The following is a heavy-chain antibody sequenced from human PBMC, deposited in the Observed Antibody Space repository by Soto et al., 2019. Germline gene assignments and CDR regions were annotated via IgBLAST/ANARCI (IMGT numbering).Heavy chain of an antibody. CDR2: IYYSGST. CDR1: GGSISSSSYY. V-gene: IGHV4-39*01. J-gene: IGHJ4*02. CDR3: ARQSPDYEVDY. D-gene: IGHD4-17*01. Sequence: SETLSLTCTVSGGSISSSSYYWGWIRQPPGKGLEWIGSIYYSGSTYYNPSLKSRVTISVDTSKNQFSLKLSSVTAADTAVYYCARQSPDYEVDYWGQGNLVTVSS.